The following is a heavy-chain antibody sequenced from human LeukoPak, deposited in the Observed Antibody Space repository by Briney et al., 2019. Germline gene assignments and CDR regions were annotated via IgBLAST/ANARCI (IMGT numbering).Heavy chain of an antibody. Sequence: SETLSLTCTVSGGSISSYYWSWIRQPPGKGLEWIGYIYYSGSTNYNPSLKSRVTISVDTSKNQFSLKLSSVTAADTAVYYCARHEFGSDGYNLPFDYWGQGTLVTVSS. CDR3: ARHEFGSDGYNLPFDY. CDR2: IYYSGST. J-gene: IGHJ4*02. V-gene: IGHV4-59*01. D-gene: IGHD5-24*01. CDR1: GGSISSYY.